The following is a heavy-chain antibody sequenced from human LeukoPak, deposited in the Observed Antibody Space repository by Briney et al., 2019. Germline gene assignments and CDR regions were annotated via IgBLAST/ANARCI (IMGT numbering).Heavy chain of an antibody. J-gene: IGHJ5*02. Sequence: SVKVSCKASGFTFTSSAVQWVRQARGQRLEWIGWIVVGSGSTSYAQKFQGRVTMTRDTSTSTVYMELSSLRSEDTAVYYCARYSSSSQYNWFDPWGQGTLVTVSS. D-gene: IGHD6-13*01. V-gene: IGHV1-58*01. CDR3: ARYSSSSQYNWFDP. CDR2: IVVGSGST. CDR1: GFTFTSSA.